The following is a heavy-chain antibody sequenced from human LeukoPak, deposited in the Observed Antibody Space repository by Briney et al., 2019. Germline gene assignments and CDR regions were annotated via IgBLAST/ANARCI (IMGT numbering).Heavy chain of an antibody. D-gene: IGHD3-10*01. CDR2: IYYSGST. CDR1: GGSISSYY. Sequence: PSETLSVTRTVSGGSISSYYWCWIRQPPGKGLEWIGYIYYSGSTNYSPSLKSRVTISVDTHKNQFSLKLNSVTAADTAVYYCARHFMVRGIIIPKYFDYSGQGTPFTVSS. CDR3: ARHFMVRGIIIPKYFDY. V-gene: IGHV4-59*08. J-gene: IGHJ4*02.